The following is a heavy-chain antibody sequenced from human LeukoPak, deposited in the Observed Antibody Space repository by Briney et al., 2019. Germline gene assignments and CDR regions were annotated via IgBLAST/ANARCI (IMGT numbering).Heavy chain of an antibody. V-gene: IGHV3-48*04. CDR1: GFTFSSYS. Sequence: GGSLRLSCAASGFTFSSYSMNWVRQAPGKGLEWVSYISSSSSTVYYTDSVNGRFTISRDNAKNSLYLQMDSLRAEDTAVYYCARGQRYSSGWYGDAFDIWGQGTMVTVSS. CDR3: ARGQRYSSGWYGDAFDI. D-gene: IGHD6-19*01. J-gene: IGHJ3*02. CDR2: ISSSSSTV.